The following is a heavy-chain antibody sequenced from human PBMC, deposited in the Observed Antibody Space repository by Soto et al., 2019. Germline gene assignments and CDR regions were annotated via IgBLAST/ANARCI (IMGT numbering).Heavy chain of an antibody. D-gene: IGHD3-22*01. CDR2: MSYDGSNK. V-gene: IGHV3-30*18. J-gene: IGHJ4*02. CDR3: AKTHYYDSSGYPHY. CDR1: GFTFSSYG. Sequence: GGSLRLSCAASGFTFSSYGMRWVRQAPGKGLEWVAVMSYDGSNKYYADSVKGRFTISRDNSKNTLYLQMNSLRAEDTAVYYCAKTHYYDSSGYPHYWGQGTLVTVS.